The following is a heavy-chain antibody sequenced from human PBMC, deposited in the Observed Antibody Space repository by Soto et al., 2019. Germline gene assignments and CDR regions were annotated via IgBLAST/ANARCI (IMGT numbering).Heavy chain of an antibody. CDR2: IYHTGTA. V-gene: IGHV4-38-2*01. CDR1: GYSSISGYY. CDR3: ARVSSYCSSTSCYPAYFDY. D-gene: IGHD2-2*01. Sequence: SDTLSLTCAFSGYSSISGYYWGWIRPPPGKGLEWIGSIYHTGTAYYNPSLKSRVTISLDTSKNQFSLKLNSVTAADTAVYYCARVSSYCSSTSCYPAYFDYWGQGTLVTVSS. J-gene: IGHJ4*02.